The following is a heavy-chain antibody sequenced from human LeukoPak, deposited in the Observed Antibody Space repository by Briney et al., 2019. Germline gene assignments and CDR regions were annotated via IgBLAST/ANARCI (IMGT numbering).Heavy chain of an antibody. D-gene: IGHD3-10*01. CDR2: IFNTDDT. V-gene: IGHV4-59*11. Sequence: WAPIPPTASSAGASINRQYWSGIRQPPGRRVEGTGYIFNTDDTNYKHSLAGRVTMSGDTARTQLFLRMSPVTAADTAMYYCACRPADTTWCGVFDYWSQGTLVTVSS. CDR3: ACRPADTTWCGVFDY. CDR1: GASINRQY. J-gene: IGHJ4*02.